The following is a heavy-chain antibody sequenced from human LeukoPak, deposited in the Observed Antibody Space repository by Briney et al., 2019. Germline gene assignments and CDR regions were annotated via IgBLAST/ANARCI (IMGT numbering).Heavy chain of an antibody. Sequence: PGGSLRLSCAASGFTFSSYSMNWVRQAPGKGLEWVSSISSSSSYMYYADSVKGRFTISRDNAKNSLYLQMNSLRAEDTAVYYCARMDSSAYWGQGTQVTVSS. V-gene: IGHV3-21*01. J-gene: IGHJ4*02. CDR1: GFTFSSYS. CDR2: ISSSSSYM. D-gene: IGHD6-25*01. CDR3: ARMDSSAY.